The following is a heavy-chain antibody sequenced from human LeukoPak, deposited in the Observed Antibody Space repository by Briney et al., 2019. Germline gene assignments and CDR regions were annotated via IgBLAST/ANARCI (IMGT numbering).Heavy chain of an antibody. Sequence: PGGSLRLSSAASGFTFSSYEMNWVRQAPGKGLEWVSYISSSGSTIYYADSVKGRFTISRDNAKNSLYLQMNSLRAEDTAVYYCARDGPYGSGSYYFDYWGQGTLVTVSS. CDR3: ARDGPYGSGSYYFDY. D-gene: IGHD3-10*01. CDR2: ISSSGSTI. CDR1: GFTFSSYE. V-gene: IGHV3-48*03. J-gene: IGHJ4*02.